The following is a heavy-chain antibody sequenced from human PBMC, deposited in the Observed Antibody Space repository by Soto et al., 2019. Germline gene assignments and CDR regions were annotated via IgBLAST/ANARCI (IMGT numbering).Heavy chain of an antibody. V-gene: IGHV3-23*01. CDR1: GFTFSNYA. CDR2: ISGSGAST. Sequence: VQLLESGGGLVQPGGSLRLSCAVSGFTFSNYAMSWVRQAPGKGLEWVSGISGSGASTYYGDSVKGRFTISRDNSKATLALQINTLSPEATAVYYCAKGSGQWMGSWFDHWGQGTLVTVSS. CDR3: AKGSGQWMGSWFDH. D-gene: IGHD6-19*01. J-gene: IGHJ5*02.